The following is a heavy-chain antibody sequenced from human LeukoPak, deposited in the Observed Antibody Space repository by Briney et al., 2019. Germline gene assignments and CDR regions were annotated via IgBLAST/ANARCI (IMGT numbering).Heavy chain of an antibody. D-gene: IGHD3-22*01. V-gene: IGHV4-39*01. CDR3: ARHAPNYYDSSGYYSFGAFDI. CDR1: GGSISSSSYY. CDR2: IYYSGST. Sequence: SETLSLTCTVSGGSISSSSYYWGWIRQPPGKGLEWIGSIYYSGSTYYNPSLKSRVTISVDTSKNQFSLKLSSVTAADTAVYYCARHAPNYYDSSGYYSFGAFDIWGQGTMVTVS. J-gene: IGHJ3*02.